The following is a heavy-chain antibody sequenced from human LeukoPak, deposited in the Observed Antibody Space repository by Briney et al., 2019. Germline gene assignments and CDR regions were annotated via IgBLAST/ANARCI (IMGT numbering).Heavy chain of an antibody. Sequence: PSETPSLTCTVSGASISGYYWSWIRQPPGKGLEWIGYISYSGSTNYNPSLRSRVTISVDTSTNQFSLKLSSVTAADTAVYYCARGICGGDCFTYYFYHMDVWGKGTTVTVS. CDR3: ARGICGGDCFTYYFYHMDV. CDR2: ISYSGST. J-gene: IGHJ6*03. CDR1: GASISGYY. V-gene: IGHV4-59*01. D-gene: IGHD2-21*02.